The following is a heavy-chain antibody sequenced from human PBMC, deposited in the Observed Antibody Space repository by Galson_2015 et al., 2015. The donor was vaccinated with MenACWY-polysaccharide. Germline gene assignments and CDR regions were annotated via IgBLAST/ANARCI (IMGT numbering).Heavy chain of an antibody. D-gene: IGHD5-18*01. CDR3: AREVDTAMATGISYYYGMDV. J-gene: IGHJ6*02. V-gene: IGHV1-46*01. CDR2: INPSGAGT. Sequence: SVKVSCKASGYTFTSYYMHWVRQAPGQGLEWMGIINPSGAGTSYAQKFRGRVTMTRDTSTDTVYMELSSLRSEDTAVYYCAREVDTAMATGISYYYGMDVWGQGTTVTVSS. CDR1: GYTFTSYY.